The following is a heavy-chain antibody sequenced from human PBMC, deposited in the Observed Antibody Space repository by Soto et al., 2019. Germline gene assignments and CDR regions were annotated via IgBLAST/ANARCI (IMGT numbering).Heavy chain of an antibody. CDR1: CYSFTSYG. V-gene: IGHV1-18*04. D-gene: IGHD3-22*01. CDR3: ARGYYDSSGYYFPFPNFDY. Sequence: SVKVSCKASCYSFTSYGISWVRQAPGQGLEWMGWISAYNGNTNYAQKLQGRVTMTTDTSTSTAYMELRSLRSDDTAVYYCARGYYDSSGYYFPFPNFDYWGQGTLVTVSS. CDR2: ISAYNGNT. J-gene: IGHJ4*02.